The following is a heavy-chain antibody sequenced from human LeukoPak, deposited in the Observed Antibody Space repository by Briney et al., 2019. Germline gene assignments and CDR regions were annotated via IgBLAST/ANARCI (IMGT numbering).Heavy chain of an antibody. CDR1: AGSISSYY. J-gene: IGHJ4*02. V-gene: IGHV4-59*01. D-gene: IGHD4-11*01. CDR3: AGSRGAVSVDY. CDR2: IYYSGST. Sequence: TSETLSLTCTVSAGSISSYYWSWIRQPPGKGLEWIGYIYYSGSTNYNPSLKSRVTISVDTSKNQFSLKLSSVTAADTAVYYCAGSRGAVSVDYWGQGTLVTVSS.